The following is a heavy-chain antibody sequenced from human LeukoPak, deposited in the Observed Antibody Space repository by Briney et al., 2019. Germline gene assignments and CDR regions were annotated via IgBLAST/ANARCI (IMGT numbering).Heavy chain of an antibody. CDR1: GGTFSSYA. CDR3: ARGASSSSDWFDP. Sequence: SVKVSCKASGGTFSSYAISWVRQAPGQGLEWMGGIIPIFGTANYAQKFQGRVTITADESTSTAYMELSSLRSEDTAVYYCARGASSSSDWFDPWGQGTLVTVSS. CDR2: IIPIFGTA. D-gene: IGHD6-13*01. V-gene: IGHV1-69*13. J-gene: IGHJ5*02.